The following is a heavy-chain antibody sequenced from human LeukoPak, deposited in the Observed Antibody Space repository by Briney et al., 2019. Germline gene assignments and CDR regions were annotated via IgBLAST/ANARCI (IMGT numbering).Heavy chain of an antibody. J-gene: IGHJ6*02. CDR3: ARHSSGLGDYYYYYGMDV. CDR2: IYYSGST. V-gene: IGHV4-39*01. CDR1: GGSISSSSYY. Sequence: SETLSLTCTVSGGSISSSSYYWGWIRQPPGKGLEWIGRIYYSGSTYYNPSLKSRVTISVDTSKNQFSLKLSSVTAADTAVYYCARHSSGLGDYYYYYGMDVWGQGTTVTVSS. D-gene: IGHD6-6*01.